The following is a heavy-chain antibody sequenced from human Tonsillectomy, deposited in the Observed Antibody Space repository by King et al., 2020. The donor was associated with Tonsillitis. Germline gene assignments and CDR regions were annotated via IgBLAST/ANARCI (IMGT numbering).Heavy chain of an antibody. Sequence: QVQLVESGAEVKKPGASVKVSCKASGYTFTSYDINWVRQATGQGLEWMGWMNPNSGNTGYAQKFQGRVTMTRNTSISTAYMDLSSLRSEDTAVYYCARGRFETLAAAGSFDYWGQGTLVTVSS. CDR3: ARGRFETLAAAGSFDY. CDR1: GYTFTSYD. D-gene: IGHD6-13*01. V-gene: IGHV1-8*02. CDR2: MNPNSGNT. J-gene: IGHJ4*02.